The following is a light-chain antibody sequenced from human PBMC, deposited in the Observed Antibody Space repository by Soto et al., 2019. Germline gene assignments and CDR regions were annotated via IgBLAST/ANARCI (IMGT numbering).Light chain of an antibody. Sequence: DIQMTQSPSSLSASVGDRVTITCRASQSISTYLNWYQQKPGKAPRLLIFAATRLQRGVPSRFTGSGSGTDFTLTINSLQPEDSAAYYCLQDYNYPFTFGQGTKVDIK. CDR2: AAT. CDR3: LQDYNYPFT. J-gene: IGKJ2*01. CDR1: QSISTY. V-gene: IGKV1-39*01.